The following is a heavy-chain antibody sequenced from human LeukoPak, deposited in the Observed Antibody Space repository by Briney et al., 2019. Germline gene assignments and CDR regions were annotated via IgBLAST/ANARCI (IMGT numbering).Heavy chain of an antibody. V-gene: IGHV4-59*01. J-gene: IGHJ4*02. CDR3: ARGRMILVDVFDY. CDR2: IYYSGGT. D-gene: IGHD3-22*01. Sequence: SETLSLTCTVSGGSITSYYWSWLRQPPGKGLEWIGYIYYSGGTNYNPSLKSRVTISVETSKNQFSLKLSSVTAADTAMYYCARGRMILVDVFDYWGQGTLVTVSS. CDR1: GGSITSYY.